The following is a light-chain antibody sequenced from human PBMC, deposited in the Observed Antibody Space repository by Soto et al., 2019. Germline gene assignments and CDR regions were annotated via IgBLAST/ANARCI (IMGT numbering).Light chain of an antibody. J-gene: IGLJ2*01. CDR3: AAWDDSLNGVI. CDR1: GSNIGSNT. V-gene: IGLV1-44*01. Sequence: QSVLTQPPSASGTPGQRVTISCSGSGSNIGSNTVNWYQQLPGTAPKLLIYSDNQRPSGVPDRFSGSKSGTSASLAIIGLQSEDEADYYCAAWDDSLNGVIFGGGTKLTVL. CDR2: SDN.